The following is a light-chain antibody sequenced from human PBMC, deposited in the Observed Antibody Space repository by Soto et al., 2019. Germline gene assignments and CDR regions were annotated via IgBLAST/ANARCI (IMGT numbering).Light chain of an antibody. J-gene: IGLJ1*01. CDR2: DVN. V-gene: IGLV2-14*03. Sequence: QSALTQPASVSGSPGQWITISCTGTSSDVGGYNFVSWYQQHPGKVPKLMIFDVNRRPSGVSDRFSGSKSGNTASLTISGLQAEDEGYYYCCSYTSSSTHVFGSGTKLTVL. CDR1: SSDVGGYNF. CDR3: CSYTSSSTHV.